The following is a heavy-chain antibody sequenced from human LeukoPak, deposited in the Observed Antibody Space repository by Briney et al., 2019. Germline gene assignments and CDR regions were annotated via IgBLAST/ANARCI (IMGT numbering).Heavy chain of an antibody. V-gene: IGHV1-2*02. Sequence: ASVKVSCKASGYTFTGYYMHWVRQAPGQGLEWMGWINPNSGGTNYAQKFPGRVTMTRDTSISTAYMELSRLRSDDTAVYYCARGYCSGGSCYYYFDYWGQGTLVTVSS. CDR2: INPNSGGT. J-gene: IGHJ4*02. D-gene: IGHD2-15*01. CDR1: GYTFTGYY. CDR3: ARGYCSGGSCYYYFDY.